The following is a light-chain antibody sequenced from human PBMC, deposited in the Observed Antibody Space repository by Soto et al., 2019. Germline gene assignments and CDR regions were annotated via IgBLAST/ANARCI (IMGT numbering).Light chain of an antibody. CDR1: QSISNY. CDR3: QQSYSSTWT. Sequence: DIQMTQSPSSLSASIGDRVTITCRASQSISNYLNWYQQKPGKAPNLLIYGTSSLQSGVPSRFSGSGSGTDFTLTISSLQRDDFAIYYCQQSYSSTWTFGQGTKVEIK. V-gene: IGKV1-39*01. J-gene: IGKJ1*01. CDR2: GTS.